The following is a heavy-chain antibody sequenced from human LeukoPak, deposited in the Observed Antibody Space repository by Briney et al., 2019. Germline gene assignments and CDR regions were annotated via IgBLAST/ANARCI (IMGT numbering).Heavy chain of an antibody. CDR2: IVVGSCNT. V-gene: IGHV1-58*01. J-gene: IGHJ3*02. D-gene: IGHD3-10*01. CDR1: GFTFTSSA. Sequence: SVKVSCKASGFTFTSSAVQWVRQARGQRLEWIGWIVVGSCNTNYAQKFQERVTITRNMSTSTAYMELSSLRSEDTAVYYCAADKWFGETEKAFDIWGQGTMVTVSS. CDR3: AADKWFGETEKAFDI.